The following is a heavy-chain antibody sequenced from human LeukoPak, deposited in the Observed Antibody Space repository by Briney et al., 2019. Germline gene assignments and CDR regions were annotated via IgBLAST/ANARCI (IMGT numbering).Heavy chain of an antibody. D-gene: IGHD3-22*01. V-gene: IGHV3-20*04. J-gene: IGHJ4*02. CDR1: GFTFDKYG. CDR2: IDWNGGST. Sequence: PGGSLRLSCAASGFTFDKYGMSWVRQAPGKGLEWVSGIDWNGGSTAYADSVKGRFTISRDNAKNSLYLKMNTLRAEDTAFYFCAKDSTFYYDSSGYYYWRWFDYWGQGALVTVSS. CDR3: AKDSTFYYDSSGYYYWRWFDY.